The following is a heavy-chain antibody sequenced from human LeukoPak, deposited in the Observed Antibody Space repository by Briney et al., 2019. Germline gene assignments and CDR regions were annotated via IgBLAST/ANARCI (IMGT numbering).Heavy chain of an antibody. CDR3: ATPVPHGSDPSLYYYYMDV. CDR2: IRYDGSNK. CDR1: GFIFNNYD. V-gene: IGHV3-30*02. D-gene: IGHD3-10*01. Sequence: GGSLRLSCEASGFIFNNYDMHWVRQAPGKGLEWVAFIRYDGSNKYYADSVKGRFTISRDNSKNTLYLQMNSLRAEDTAVYYCATPVPHGSDPSLYYYYMDVWGKGTTVTISS. J-gene: IGHJ6*03.